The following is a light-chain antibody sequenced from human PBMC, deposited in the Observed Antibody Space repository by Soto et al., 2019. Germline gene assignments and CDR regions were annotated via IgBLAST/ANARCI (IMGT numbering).Light chain of an antibody. Sequence: DIRMTQSPSTLSASVGDRVTITCRASQNTANWLAWYKQKPGKAPQLLIYDASNLKSGVPSRFSGSGYGTEFNLNIDTLQPDDFGTYYCQQYNAYPWTFGQGTKVDIK. CDR2: DAS. J-gene: IGKJ1*01. CDR3: QQYNAYPWT. CDR1: QNTANW. V-gene: IGKV1-5*01.